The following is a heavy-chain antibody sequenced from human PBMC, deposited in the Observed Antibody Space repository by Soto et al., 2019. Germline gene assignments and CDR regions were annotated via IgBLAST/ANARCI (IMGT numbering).Heavy chain of an antibody. D-gene: IGHD3-9*01. J-gene: IGHJ6*02. CDR1: GGTFSSYA. Sequence: ASVKVSFKASGGTFSSYAISWLRQAPGQGLEWMGGIIPIFGTANYAQKFQGRVTITADESTSTAYMELSSLRSEDTAVYYCARGSRYFDWLLSPYYYYGMDVWGQGTTVTVSS. V-gene: IGHV1-69*13. CDR2: IIPIFGTA. CDR3: ARGSRYFDWLLSPYYYYGMDV.